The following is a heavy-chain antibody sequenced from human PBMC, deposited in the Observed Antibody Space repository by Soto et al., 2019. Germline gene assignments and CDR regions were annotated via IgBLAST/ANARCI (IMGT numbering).Heavy chain of an antibody. J-gene: IGHJ4*02. CDR3: AAWGERWLQPYPFDY. Sequence: QVQLQESGPGLVKPSQTLSLTCTVSGGSISSGGYYWSWIRQHPGKGLEWIGYIYYSGRTYYNPSLRRRVTKAVDTSKNQCSLKLRSVTAANTAVYYCAAWGERWLQPYPFDYWGQGTLVTVSS. V-gene: IGHV4-31*03. CDR2: IYYSGRT. CDR1: GGSISSGGYY. D-gene: IGHD3-16*01.